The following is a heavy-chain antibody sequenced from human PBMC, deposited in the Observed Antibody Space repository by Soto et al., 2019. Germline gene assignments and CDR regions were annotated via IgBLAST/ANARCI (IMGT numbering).Heavy chain of an antibody. D-gene: IGHD3-16*01. CDR3: ASSPPTAVTFHRFDP. CDR1: GGSFSGYY. V-gene: IGHV4-34*01. J-gene: IGHJ5*02. CDR2: INHSGSA. Sequence: QVQLQQWGAGLLKPSETLSLTCAVYGGSFSGYYWSWIRQPPGKGVEWIGEINHSGSANYNPSLKSRVTISVDTSKNQFSLKLSSVTAADTAVYYCASSPPTAVTFHRFDPCGQGTLVTVSS.